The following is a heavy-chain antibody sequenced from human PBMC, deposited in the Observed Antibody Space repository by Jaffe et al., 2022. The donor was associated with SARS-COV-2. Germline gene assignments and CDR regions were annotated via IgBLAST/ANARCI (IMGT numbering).Heavy chain of an antibody. CDR2: ISSSSSYI. CDR1: GFTFSSYS. Sequence: EVQLVESGGGLVKPGGSLRLSCAASGFTFSSYSMNWVRQAPGKGLEWVSSISSSSSYIYYADSVKGRFTISRDNAKNSLYLQMNSLRAEDTAVYYCARGGPVTDYGDYGGPHYYYYYGMDVWGQGTTVTVSS. D-gene: IGHD4-17*01. CDR3: ARGGPVTDYGDYGGPHYYYYYGMDV. V-gene: IGHV3-21*01. J-gene: IGHJ6*02.